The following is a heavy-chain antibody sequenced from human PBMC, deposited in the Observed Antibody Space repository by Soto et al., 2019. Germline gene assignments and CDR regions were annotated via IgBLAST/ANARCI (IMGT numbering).Heavy chain of an antibody. CDR2: ISGSGGST. Sequence: GSLRLSCAASGFTFTNYAMNWVRQAPGKGPEWVSGISGSGGSTYYAESVKGRFTISRDNSKNTVYLQMNSLRAEDTAVYYCAKGRVMTSPAPDWWGQGTLVTVSS. D-gene: IGHD3-22*01. J-gene: IGHJ1*01. CDR1: GFTFTNYA. V-gene: IGHV3-23*01. CDR3: AKGRVMTSPAPDW.